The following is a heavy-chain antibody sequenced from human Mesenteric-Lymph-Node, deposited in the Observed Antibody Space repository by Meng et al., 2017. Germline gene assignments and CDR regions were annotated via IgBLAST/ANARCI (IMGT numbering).Heavy chain of an antibody. J-gene: IGHJ4*03. CDR3: ARTPVYLAAAGIEFGAFEY. D-gene: IGHD6-13*01. V-gene: IGHV1-18*01. CDR1: GYTFTSYG. CDR2: ISAYNGNT. Sequence: ASVKVSCKASGYTFTSYGISWVRQAPGQGLEWMGWISAYNGNTNYAQKPQGRVTLTTDTSTNTAYMDLRSLRSDDTAVYYCARTPVYLAAAGIEFGAFEYWGQG.